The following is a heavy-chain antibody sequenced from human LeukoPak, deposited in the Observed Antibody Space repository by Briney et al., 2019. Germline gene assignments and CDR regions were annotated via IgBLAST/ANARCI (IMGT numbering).Heavy chain of an antibody. CDR2: INPSGGST. D-gene: IGHD6-13*01. J-gene: IGHJ4*02. CDR1: GYTFTSYY. Sequence: ASVKVSCKASGYTFTSYYMHWVRQAPGQGLEWTGIINPSGGSTSYAQKFQGRVTMTRDTSTSTVYMELSSLRSEDTAVYCCARDLAAAAGTAYWGQGTLVTVSS. CDR3: ARDLAAAAGTAY. V-gene: IGHV1-46*01.